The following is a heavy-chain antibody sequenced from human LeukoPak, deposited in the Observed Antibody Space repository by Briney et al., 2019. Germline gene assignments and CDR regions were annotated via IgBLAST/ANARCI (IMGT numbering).Heavy chain of an antibody. D-gene: IGHD5-24*01. CDR3: ARHPHLHRDGYLPDQTNAEGFDY. CDR1: GYIFSNYW. V-gene: IGHV5-51*01. Sequence: GESLKISCKGSGYIFSNYWIGWVRQMPGKGLEWMGIIYPGDSDTRYSPSFQGQVTISADKSISTAYLQWSSLKASDTAMYYCARHPHLHRDGYLPDQTNAEGFDYWGQGTLVTVSS. CDR2: IYPGDSDT. J-gene: IGHJ4*02.